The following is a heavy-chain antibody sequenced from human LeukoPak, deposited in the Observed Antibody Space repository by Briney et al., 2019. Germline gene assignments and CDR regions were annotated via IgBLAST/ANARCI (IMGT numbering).Heavy chain of an antibody. V-gene: IGHV3-7*01. D-gene: IGHD2-21*01. Sequence: GGSLRLSCAASGFTFTSYSMNWVRQAPGKGLEWVANIMQDGSEKDYVDSVKGRFTISRDNAKNSLYLQMNSLRAEDTAVYYCAKYCGGDCYGMDVWGQGTTVTVSS. CDR3: AKYCGGDCYGMDV. CDR2: IMQDGSEK. J-gene: IGHJ6*02. CDR1: GFTFTSYS.